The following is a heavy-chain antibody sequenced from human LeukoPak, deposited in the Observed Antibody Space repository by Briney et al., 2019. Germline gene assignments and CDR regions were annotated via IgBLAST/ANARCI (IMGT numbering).Heavy chain of an antibody. CDR3: ASGGRDGYNPSYYGMDV. J-gene: IGHJ6*02. D-gene: IGHD5-24*01. CDR1: GYTFTGYY. CDR2: INPNSGGT. V-gene: IGHV1-2*06. Sequence: GASVKVSCKASGYTFTGYYMHWVRQAPGQGLEWMGRINPNSGGTNYAQKFQGRVTMTRDTSISTAYMELSRLRSDDTAVYYCASGGRDGYNPSYYGMDVWGQGTTVTVSS.